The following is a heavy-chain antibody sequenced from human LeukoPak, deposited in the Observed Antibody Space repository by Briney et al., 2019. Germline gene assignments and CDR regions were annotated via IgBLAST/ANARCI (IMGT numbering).Heavy chain of an antibody. CDR2: INPDSGDT. D-gene: IGHD4-17*01. V-gene: IGHV1-2*02. Sequence: ASVKVSCKASGYTFTYYYIHWMRQAPGQGLEWMGWINPDSGDTSYAQKFQGRVTMTRDTSISTVYVELSRLRSDDTAVYSCARGLNGDYYYGMDVWGQGTTVTVSS. CDR3: ARGLNGDYYYGMDV. J-gene: IGHJ6*02. CDR1: GYTFTYYY.